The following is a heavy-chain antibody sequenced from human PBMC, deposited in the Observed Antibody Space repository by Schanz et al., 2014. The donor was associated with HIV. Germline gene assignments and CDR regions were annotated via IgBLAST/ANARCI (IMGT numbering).Heavy chain of an antibody. CDR1: GFTFSSYG. V-gene: IGHV3-33*06. D-gene: IGHD5-18*01. Sequence: QVQLVESGGGVVQPGRSLRLSCAASGFTFSSYGMHWVRQAPGKGLEGGAVIWYDGSNKYYADSVKGRFTISRDNSKNTLYLQMNSLRAEDTAVYYCAKDVQLWSPWYFDLWGRGTLVTVSS. CDR2: IWYDGSNK. CDR3: AKDVQLWSPWYFDL. J-gene: IGHJ2*01.